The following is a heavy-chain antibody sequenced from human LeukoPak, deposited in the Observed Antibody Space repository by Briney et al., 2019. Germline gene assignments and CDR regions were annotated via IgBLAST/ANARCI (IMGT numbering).Heavy chain of an antibody. CDR1: GGSISSSNW. V-gene: IGHV4-4*02. Sequence: SETLSLTCAVSGGSISSSNWWSWVRQPPGKGLEWIGEIYHSGSTNYNPSLKSRVTISVDTSKNQFSLKLSSVTAADTAVYYCARGVYQAYYDFWSGYYPPYYFDYWGQGTLVTVSS. CDR3: ARGVYQAYYDFWSGYYPPYYFDY. CDR2: IYHSGST. J-gene: IGHJ4*02. D-gene: IGHD3-3*01.